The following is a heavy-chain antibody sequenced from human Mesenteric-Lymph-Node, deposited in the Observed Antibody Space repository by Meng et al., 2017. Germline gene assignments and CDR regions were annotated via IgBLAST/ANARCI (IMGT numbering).Heavy chain of an antibody. V-gene: IGHV4-31*03. CDR1: SGPIGSGVFY. D-gene: IGHD4-17*01. CDR2: IYYSGST. Sequence: QGPLQESDPGLVKPSQTLSLPSPGSSGPIGSGVFYWTWIRQHPGKGLEWIGYIYYSGSTYYNPSLRSRVAISIDTSKNQFSLKLTSVTAADTAVYFCARTNYGDYNWFDPWGQGALVTVSS. CDR3: ARTNYGDYNWFDP. J-gene: IGHJ5*02.